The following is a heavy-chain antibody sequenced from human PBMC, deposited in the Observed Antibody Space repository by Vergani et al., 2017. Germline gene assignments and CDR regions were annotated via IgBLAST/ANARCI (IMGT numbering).Heavy chain of an antibody. CDR3: VRDRGLCAGGRCYTEAWDY. J-gene: IGHJ4*02. CDR1: GCALNRHA. V-gene: IGHV3-30-3*01. Sequence: QVQLVESGGGVVQPGTSLRLSCVVSGCALNRHAMYWVRQAPGKGLEWGVGISFDGTNEYYPDLVKGRFNISRDIAKNTLYLQVRSLRLEDTGVYHCVRDRGLCAGGRCYTEAWDYWGQGTPVTVSS. D-gene: IGHD2-2*02. CDR2: ISFDGTNE.